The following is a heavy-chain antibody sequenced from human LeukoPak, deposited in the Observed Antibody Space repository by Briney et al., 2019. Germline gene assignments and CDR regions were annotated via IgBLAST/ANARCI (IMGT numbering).Heavy chain of an antibody. CDR2: ISPDGSRT. J-gene: IGHJ5*02. V-gene: IGHV3-74*01. D-gene: IGHD3-10*01. CDR3: ARVALGSYNWFDP. Sequence: PGGSLRLSCAASGFTFSSYSMNWVRQAPGKGLVWISRISPDGSRTTYADSVKGRFTISRDNAKNTVYLQMNSLRAEDTAVYYCARVALGSYNWFDPWGQGTLVTVSS. CDR1: GFTFSSYS.